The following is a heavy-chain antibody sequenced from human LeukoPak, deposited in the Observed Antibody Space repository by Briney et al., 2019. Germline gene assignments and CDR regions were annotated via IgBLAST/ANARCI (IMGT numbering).Heavy chain of an antibody. CDR1: GGSFSDYY. J-gene: IGHJ4*02. CDR3: ARGRTNRLGY. CDR2: INHSGSA. Sequence: PSETLSLTCALYGGSFSDYYWSYIRQPPGKGLEWIGEINHSGSANYNPSLKSRVTMFADTSKKQFSLKLNSVTAADTAVYYCARGRTNRLGYWGRGTLVVVSS. V-gene: IGHV4-34*01. D-gene: IGHD1-14*01.